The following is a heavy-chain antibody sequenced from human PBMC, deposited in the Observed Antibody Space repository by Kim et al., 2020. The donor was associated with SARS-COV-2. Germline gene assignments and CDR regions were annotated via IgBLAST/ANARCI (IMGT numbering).Heavy chain of an antibody. CDR3: AKDFPGAFDI. J-gene: IGHJ3*02. CDR1: GFTFSNYG. CDR2: ISYDGSNK. V-gene: IGHV3-30*18. Sequence: GGSLRLSCGASGFTFSNYGMHWVRQAPGKGLEWVADISYDGSNKYYAYSVQGRVTISRDNSKNTLYLQMNSLRTEDTAVYFCAKDFPGAFDIWGQGTMVTVSS.